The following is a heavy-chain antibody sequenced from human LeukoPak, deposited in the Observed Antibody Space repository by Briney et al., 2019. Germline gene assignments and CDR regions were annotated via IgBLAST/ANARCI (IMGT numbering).Heavy chain of an antibody. J-gene: IGHJ4*02. CDR2: INTDGSTT. V-gene: IGHV3-74*01. Sequence: AGSLRLSCAATGFTFSNDRMHWVRQAPGKGLVWVSRINTDGSTTTYADSVKGRFTISRDNAKNTLYLQMNSLRVEDTAVYYCARGRGGSYHYWGQGTLVTVSS. D-gene: IGHD1-26*01. CDR3: ARGRGGSYHY. CDR1: GFTFSNDR.